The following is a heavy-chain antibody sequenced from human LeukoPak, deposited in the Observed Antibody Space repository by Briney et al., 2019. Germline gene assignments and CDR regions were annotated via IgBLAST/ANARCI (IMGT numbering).Heavy chain of an antibody. CDR3: ARGKWERTRNAFDI. V-gene: IGHV1-8*02. D-gene: IGHD1-26*01. J-gene: IGHJ3*02. CDR2: MNPNSGHA. Sequence: GASVKVSCKASGYTFTNNDINWVRKAPGQGLEWMGWMNPNSGHAGYAQKFQGRVTMTRDTSTSTAFVELSSLRSEDTAVYYCARGKWERTRNAFDIWGQGTMVTVSS. CDR1: GYTFTNND.